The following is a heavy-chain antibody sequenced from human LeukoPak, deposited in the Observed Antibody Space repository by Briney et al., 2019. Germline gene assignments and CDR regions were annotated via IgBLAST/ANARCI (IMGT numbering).Heavy chain of an antibody. J-gene: IGHJ6*03. CDR2: IYSGGST. Sequence: GGSLRLSCAASGFTFSSYSMSWVRQAPGKGLEWVSVIYSGGSTYYADSVKGRFTISRDNSKNTLYLQMNSLRAEDTAVYYCARSGEDIVVVPAAIEGGYYYYYMDVWGKGTTVTVSS. CDR1: GFTFSSYS. V-gene: IGHV3-53*01. CDR3: ARSGEDIVVVPAAIEGGYYYYYMDV. D-gene: IGHD2-2*02.